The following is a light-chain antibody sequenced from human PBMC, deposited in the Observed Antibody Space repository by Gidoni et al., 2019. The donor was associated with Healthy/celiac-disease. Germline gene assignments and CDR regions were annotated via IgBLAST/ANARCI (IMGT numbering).Light chain of an antibody. J-gene: IGKJ4*01. CDR3: QQYGSSPRT. V-gene: IGKV3-20*01. Sequence: IVLTRSPGTLSLSRGERATLSCRASQSVSSSYLAWYQQKPGQAPRLLIYGASSRATGIPDRFSGSGCGTDFTLTISRLEPEDFAVYYCQQYGSSPRTFGGGTKVEIK. CDR2: GAS. CDR1: QSVSSSY.